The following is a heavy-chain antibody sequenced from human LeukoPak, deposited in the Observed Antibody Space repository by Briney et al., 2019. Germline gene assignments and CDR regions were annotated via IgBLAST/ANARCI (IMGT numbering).Heavy chain of an antibody. CDR2: ISGSGGST. CDR3: AKDLVPYYYYGMDA. Sequence: GGSLRLSCAASGFTFSSYAMSWVRQAPGKGLEWVSAISGSGGSTYYADSVKGRFTISRDNSKNTLYLQMNSLRAEDTAVYYCAKDLVPYYYYGMDAWGKGTTVTVSS. CDR1: GFTFSSYA. J-gene: IGHJ6*04. V-gene: IGHV3-23*01.